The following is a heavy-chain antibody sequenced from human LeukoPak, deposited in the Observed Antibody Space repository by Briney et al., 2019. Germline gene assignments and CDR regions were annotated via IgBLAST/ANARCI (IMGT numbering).Heavy chain of an antibody. J-gene: IGHJ3*02. CDR2: TSFDESHK. D-gene: IGHD5-24*01. Sequence: PGGSLRLSCAASGFTFSTFAMHWVRQAPGKGLEWVAFTSFDESHKFYADSVKGRFTISRDTFRNTLLLQMNSLRADDTAVYYCVKSAGKDGYRDVLDIWGQGTVVTVSS. V-gene: IGHV3-30-3*01. CDR3: VKSAGKDGYRDVLDI. CDR1: GFTFSTFA.